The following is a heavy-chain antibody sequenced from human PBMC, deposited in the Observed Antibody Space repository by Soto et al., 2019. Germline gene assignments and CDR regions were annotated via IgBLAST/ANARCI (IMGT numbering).Heavy chain of an antibody. CDR1: EFTFDKYY. J-gene: IGHJ6*02. CDR3: ARGNWNYYYGFDV. CDR2: IKPDGSEQ. D-gene: IGHD1-20*01. Sequence: GSLRLSCAASEFTFDKYYMTWVRQAPGKGPEWVANIKPDGSEQYYVDSVKGRFTISRGNANNSLYLQMNSLRAEDTAVYFCARGNWNYYYGFDVWGQGTTVTVSS. V-gene: IGHV3-7*01.